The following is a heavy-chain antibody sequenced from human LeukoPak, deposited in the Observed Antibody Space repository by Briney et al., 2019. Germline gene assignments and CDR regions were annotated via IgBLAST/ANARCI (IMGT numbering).Heavy chain of an antibody. CDR2: IKQDGSET. V-gene: IGHV3-7*01. J-gene: IGHJ4*02. D-gene: IGHD6-13*01. Sequence: PGGSLRLSCAASGFTFSSYWMSWVRQAPGKGLEWVANIKQDGSETYYVDSVKGRFTISRDNTKNSLYLQMNSLRAEDTAVYYCARDTTTAAAAYFWGQGTLVTVSS. CDR1: GFTFSSYW. CDR3: ARDTTTAAAAYF.